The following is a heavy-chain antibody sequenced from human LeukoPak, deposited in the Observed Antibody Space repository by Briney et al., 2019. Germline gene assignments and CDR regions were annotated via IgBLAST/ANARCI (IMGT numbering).Heavy chain of an antibody. CDR1: GFTFSVDG. J-gene: IGHJ4*02. CDR2: ISGSGGST. Sequence: VGSLRLSCAPSGFTFSVDGMSWVRQAPGKGLEWVSAISGSGGSTYYADSVEGRFTISRDNSKNTLYLQMNSLRVEDTAVYYCAKFDFGFWGQGTLVTVSS. CDR3: AKFDFGF. D-gene: IGHD3-3*01. V-gene: IGHV3-23*01.